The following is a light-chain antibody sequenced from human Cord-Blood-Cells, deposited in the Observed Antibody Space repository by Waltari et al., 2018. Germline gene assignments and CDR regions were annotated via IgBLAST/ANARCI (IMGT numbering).Light chain of an antibody. J-gene: IGKJ1*01. CDR3: QQYNSYWT. Sequence: DIQMTQSPSTLSASVGDRVIITCRASQSISSWLAWYQQKPVKAPKLLIYKASSLESGVPSRFSGSGSGTEFTLTISSLQPDDFATYYCQQYNSYWTFGQGTKVEIK. V-gene: IGKV1-5*03. CDR2: KAS. CDR1: QSISSW.